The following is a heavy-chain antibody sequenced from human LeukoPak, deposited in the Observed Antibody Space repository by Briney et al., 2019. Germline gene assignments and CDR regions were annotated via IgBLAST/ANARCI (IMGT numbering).Heavy chain of an antibody. J-gene: IGHJ6*02. V-gene: IGHV3-30*18. CDR3: AKDLVDSGPYYGMDV. CDR2: ISYDGSNK. CDR1: GFTFSSYG. Sequence: GGSLRLSCAASGFTFSSYGMHWVRQAPGKGLEWVAVISYDGSNKYYADSVKGRFTISRDNSKNTLYLQMNSLRAEDTAVYYRAKDLVDSGPYYGMDVWGQGTTVTVSS. D-gene: IGHD2-2*01.